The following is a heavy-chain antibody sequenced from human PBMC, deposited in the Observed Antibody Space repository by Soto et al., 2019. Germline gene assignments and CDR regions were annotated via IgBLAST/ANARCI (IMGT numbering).Heavy chain of an antibody. J-gene: IGHJ3*02. CDR2: INAGNGNT. CDR1: GYTFTSYA. V-gene: IGHV1-3*01. Sequence: ASVKVSCKASGYTFTSYAMHWVRQAPRQRLEWMGWINAGNGNTKYSQKFQGRVTITRDTSASTAYMELSSLRSEDTAVYYCARDRVNYYDSSGYYGDAFDIWGQGTMVTVS. CDR3: ARDRVNYYDSSGYYGDAFDI. D-gene: IGHD3-22*01.